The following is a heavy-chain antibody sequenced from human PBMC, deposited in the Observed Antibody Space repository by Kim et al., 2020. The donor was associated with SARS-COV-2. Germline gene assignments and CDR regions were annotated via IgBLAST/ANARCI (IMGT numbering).Heavy chain of an antibody. J-gene: IGHJ4*02. CDR1: GGTFSSYA. Sequence: SVKVSCKASGGTFSSYAISWVRQAPGQGLEWMGGIIPIFGTANYAQKFQGRVTITADKSTSTAYKELSSLRSEDTAVYYCARGVAEWELRWGDFDYWGQGTLVTVSS. CDR3: ARGVAEWELRWGDFDY. D-gene: IGHD1-26*01. CDR2: IIPIFGTA. V-gene: IGHV1-69*06.